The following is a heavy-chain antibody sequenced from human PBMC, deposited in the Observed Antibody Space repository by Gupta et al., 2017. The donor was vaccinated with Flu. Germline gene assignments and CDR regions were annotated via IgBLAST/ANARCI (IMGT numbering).Heavy chain of an antibody. CDR3: ASSGSAWEEEGYDY. Sequence: QMPGKGLEWMGIIYPGDSDTRYSPSFQGQVTISADKSISTAYLQWSSLKASDTAMYYCASSGSAWEEEGYDYWGQGTLVTVSS. D-gene: IGHD1-26*01. J-gene: IGHJ4*02. CDR2: IYPGDSDT. V-gene: IGHV5-51*01.